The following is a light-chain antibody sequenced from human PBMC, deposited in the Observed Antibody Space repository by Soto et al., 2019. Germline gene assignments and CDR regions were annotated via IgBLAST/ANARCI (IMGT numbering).Light chain of an antibody. CDR1: HDIRND. V-gene: IGKV1-17*01. J-gene: IGKJ2*01. CDR3: LQRHTRPYT. CDR2: SAS. Sequence: DIQMAQSPSSLSASVGDRVTITCRASHDIRNDLGWYQQKPGKAPERLIYSASNLQAGVPSRFIGSGSGTEFTLVVTSLEPEDFATYFWLQRHTRPYTFGQGTKLEI.